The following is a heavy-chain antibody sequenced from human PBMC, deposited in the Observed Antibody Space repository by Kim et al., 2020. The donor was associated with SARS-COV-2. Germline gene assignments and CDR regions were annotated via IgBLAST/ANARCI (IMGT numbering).Heavy chain of an antibody. CDR3: ARGRNEGFDWLPNWGGDY. CDR2: ISYDGSNK. CDR1: GFTFSSYA. V-gene: IGHV3-30-3*01. D-gene: IGHD3-9*01. Sequence: GGSLRLSCAASGFTFSSYAMHWVRQAPGKGLEWVAVISYDGSNKYYADSVKGRFTISRDNSKNTLYLQMNSLRAEDTAVYYCARGRNEGFDWLPNWGGDYWGQGTLVTVSS. J-gene: IGHJ4*02.